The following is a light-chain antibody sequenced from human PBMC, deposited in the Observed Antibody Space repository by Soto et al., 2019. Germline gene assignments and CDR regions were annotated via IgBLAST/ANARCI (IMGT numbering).Light chain of an antibody. J-gene: IGKJ1*01. CDR2: DVS. Sequence: IAFTQSPATLSSSPGHRPTLPPRASQNISNYFIWYQQKHGQSPRLLIYDVSNRAAGIPARFSGSGSGTDFTLTISSLEPEGCAVYYCQQRSNLRRTVGQGTKGDSK. V-gene: IGKV3-11*01. CDR3: QQRSNLRRT. CDR1: QNISNY.